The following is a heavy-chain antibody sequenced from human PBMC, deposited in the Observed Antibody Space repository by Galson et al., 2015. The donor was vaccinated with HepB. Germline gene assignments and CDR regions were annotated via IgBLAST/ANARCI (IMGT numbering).Heavy chain of an antibody. D-gene: IGHD3-22*01. V-gene: IGHV3-33*01. Sequence: SLRLSCAASGFTFSDYGMHWVRHAPRKGLEWVALIWYDGSNEYYTDSVNGRFTISRDNSKDTLYLQMHSLTAEDTAVYYCARAADYRDSGGYYAADWGQGTLVTVSS. J-gene: IGHJ4*02. CDR2: IWYDGSNE. CDR3: ARAADYRDSGGYYAAD. CDR1: GFTFSDYG.